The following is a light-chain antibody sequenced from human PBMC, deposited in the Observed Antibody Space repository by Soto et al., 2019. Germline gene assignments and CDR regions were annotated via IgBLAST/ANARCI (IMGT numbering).Light chain of an antibody. V-gene: IGKV3-11*01. Sequence: EIVLTQSPATLSLSPGERATLSCRASQSITDDLDWYQQKPGQAPRLVMYDMSTRATGIPARFSGSGSGTDFTLTIGSQEPEDVAVYYCQQRYSWPLTCGGGTKVEIK. CDR2: DMS. J-gene: IGKJ4*01. CDR3: QQRYSWPLT. CDR1: QSITDD.